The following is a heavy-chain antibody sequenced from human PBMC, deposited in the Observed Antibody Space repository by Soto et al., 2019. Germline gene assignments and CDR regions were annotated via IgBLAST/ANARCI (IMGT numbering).Heavy chain of an antibody. J-gene: IGHJ6*02. V-gene: IGHV1-69*01. D-gene: IGHD6-13*01. Sequence: MHWPRHYKKQGLEWMGWINPNSGGTNYAQKFQGRVTITADESTSTAYMELSSLRSEDTAVYYCARMEKLRVAAAESYYFYGMDVWGQGTTVTVSS. CDR3: ARMEKLRVAAAESYYFYGMDV. CDR2: INPNSGGT.